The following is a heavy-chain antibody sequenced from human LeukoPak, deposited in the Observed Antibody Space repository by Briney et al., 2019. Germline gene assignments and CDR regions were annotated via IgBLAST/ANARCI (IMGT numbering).Heavy chain of an antibody. D-gene: IGHD5-12*01. V-gene: IGHV3-23*01. CDR3: ARTPNSGYADY. CDR1: GFTFSSYG. J-gene: IGHJ4*02. Sequence: PGGTLRLSCAASGFTFSSYGMSWVRQAPGKGLEWASAISGSGGSTYYADSVKGRFTISRDNSKNTLYLQMNSLRAEDTAVYYCARTPNSGYADYWGQGTLVTVSS. CDR2: ISGSGGST.